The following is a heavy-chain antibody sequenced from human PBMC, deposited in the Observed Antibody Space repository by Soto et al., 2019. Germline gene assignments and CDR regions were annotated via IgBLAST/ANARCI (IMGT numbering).Heavy chain of an antibody. V-gene: IGHV1-8*01. Sequence: QVQLVQSGAEVKKPGASVKVSCKASGYTFTSYDINWVRQATGQGLEWMGWMNPNSGNTVYAEKFQGRVTMTRKTSVSTADMERSSLRCEDTAVYYCAGERSYGLDYWGQGTVVTVSS. CDR2: MNPNSGNT. J-gene: IGHJ4*02. CDR3: AGERSYGLDY. CDR1: GYTFTSYD. D-gene: IGHD5-18*01.